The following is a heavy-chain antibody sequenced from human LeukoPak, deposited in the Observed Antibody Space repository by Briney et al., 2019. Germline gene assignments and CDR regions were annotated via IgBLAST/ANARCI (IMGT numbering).Heavy chain of an antibody. CDR2: IYTSGST. D-gene: IGHD6-19*01. CDR1: SGSISNYY. V-gene: IGHV4-4*07. J-gene: IGHJ4*02. CDR3: ARVNQAVADHFDY. Sequence: SETLSLTCTVSSGSISNYYWSWIRQPAGKGLEWIGRIYTSGSTTYNPSLKSRLTISIDTSKNQFSLKLSSVTAADTAVYYCARVNQAVADHFDYWGQGTLVTVSS.